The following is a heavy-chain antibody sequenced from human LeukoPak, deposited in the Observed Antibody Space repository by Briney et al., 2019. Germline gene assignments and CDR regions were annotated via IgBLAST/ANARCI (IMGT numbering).Heavy chain of an antibody. D-gene: IGHD3-10*01. CDR2: ISGSGGST. J-gene: IGHJ4*02. CDR3: RTYYYGSGSYSPFDY. Sequence: GGSLRLSCAASGFTFSSYAMSWVRQAPGKGLEWVSAISGSGGSTYYADSVKGRFTISRDNSKNTLYLQMNSLRAEDTAVYYCRTYYYGSGSYSPFDYWGQGTLVTVSS. V-gene: IGHV3-23*01. CDR1: GFTFSSYA.